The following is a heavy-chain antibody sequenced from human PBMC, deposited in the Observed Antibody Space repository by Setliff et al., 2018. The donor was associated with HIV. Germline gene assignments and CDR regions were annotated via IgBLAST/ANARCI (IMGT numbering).Heavy chain of an antibody. J-gene: IGHJ4*02. Sequence: GGSLRLSCTVSGFTFGDYAMSWVRQAPGKGLEWIGFIRSKAYGGTTEYGASVKGRFTISRDDSKSVAYLQMNSLKTEDTAVYYCSRDDLYGGNSFDYWGQGTLVTVSS. D-gene: IGHD4-17*01. CDR1: GFTFGDYA. V-gene: IGHV3-49*04. CDR2: IRSKAYGGTT. CDR3: SRDDLYGGNSFDY.